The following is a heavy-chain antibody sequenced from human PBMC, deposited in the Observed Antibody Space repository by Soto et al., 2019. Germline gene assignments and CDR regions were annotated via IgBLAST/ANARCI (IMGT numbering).Heavy chain of an antibody. CDR3: ARAHYGDYGYGMDV. CDR2: IYHSGST. Sequence: QLQLQESGSGLVKPSQTLSLTCAVSGGSISSGGYSWSWIRQPPGKGLEWIGYIYHSGSTYYNPSLQSRVTISADRSKNQFSLKLSSVTAADTAVYYCARAHYGDYGYGMDVWGEGTTVTVSS. J-gene: IGHJ6*04. CDR1: GGSISSGGYS. D-gene: IGHD4-17*01. V-gene: IGHV4-30-2*01.